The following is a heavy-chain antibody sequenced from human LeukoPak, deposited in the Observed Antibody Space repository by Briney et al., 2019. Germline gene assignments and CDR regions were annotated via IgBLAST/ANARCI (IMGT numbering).Heavy chain of an antibody. Sequence: ASVKVSCKASGYTFTSYDINWVRQAPGQGLEWMGIINPSGGSTSYAQKFQGRVTMTRDTSTSTVYMELSSLRSEDTAVYYCAREGGEDYYDSSGSKNYFDYWGQGTLVTVSS. CDR2: INPSGGST. D-gene: IGHD3-22*01. V-gene: IGHV1-46*01. CDR1: GYTFTSYD. CDR3: AREGGEDYYDSSGSKNYFDY. J-gene: IGHJ4*02.